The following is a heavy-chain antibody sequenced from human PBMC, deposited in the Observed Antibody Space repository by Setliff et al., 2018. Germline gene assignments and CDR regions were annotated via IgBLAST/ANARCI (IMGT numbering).Heavy chain of an antibody. D-gene: IGHD3-10*01. CDR2: IFPTAGA. J-gene: IGHJ6*03. V-gene: IGHV4-4*08. CDR1: GGSISNYY. CDR3: AKVPITKVYFYMDV. Sequence: SETLSLTCTVSGGSISNYYWSWVRQPPGNGLEWIAYIFPTAGAIYNPSLKSRVTVSMDTSKNQLSLKLSSVTAADTAVYYCAKVPITKVYFYMDVWGKGTTVTVSS.